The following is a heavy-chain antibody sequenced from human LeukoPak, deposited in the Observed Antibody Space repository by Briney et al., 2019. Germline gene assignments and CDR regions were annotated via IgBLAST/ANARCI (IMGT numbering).Heavy chain of an antibody. V-gene: IGHV3-48*03. CDR1: GFTFSSYE. CDR3: ARDELLSITTSGVIIDYYYYMDV. CDR2: IHTGSSPT. Sequence: QPGGSLRLSCEGSGFTFSSYEMNWVRQAPGKGLEWVSYIHTGSSPTSSADSVKGRFTVSRDNAKNTLYLQMNSLRDEDTAVYYCARDELLSITTSGVIIDYYYYMDVWGKGTTVTVSS. J-gene: IGHJ6*03. D-gene: IGHD3-3*01.